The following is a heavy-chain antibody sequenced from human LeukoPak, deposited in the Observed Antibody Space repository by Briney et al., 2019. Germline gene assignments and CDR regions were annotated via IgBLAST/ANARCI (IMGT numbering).Heavy chain of an antibody. D-gene: IGHD3-3*01. CDR3: AKSSEDKFDFWSGSYTTSYYYYMDV. CDR2: IGGSGGST. J-gene: IGHJ6*03. Sequence: GGSLRLSCTASGFTLSSYAMSWVRQAPRKGLEWVSTIGGSGGSTYYADSVKGRFAISTDNSKNRLYLQMNSLRAEDTALYYCAKSSEDKFDFWSGSYTTSYYYYMDVWGKGATVIVSS. CDR1: GFTLSSYA. V-gene: IGHV3-23*01.